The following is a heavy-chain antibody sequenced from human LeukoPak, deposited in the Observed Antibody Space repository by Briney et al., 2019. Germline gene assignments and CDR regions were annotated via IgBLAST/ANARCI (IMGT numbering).Heavy chain of an antibody. Sequence: GGSLRLSCAASGFTFSSYSMNWVRQAPGKGLEWVSSISSSSSYIYYADSVKGRFTISRDNSKNALYLQMNSLRPEDTAVYYCAKDQARAADYYFETWGQGTLVTVSS. CDR2: ISSSSSYI. J-gene: IGHJ4*02. V-gene: IGHV3-21*01. CDR1: GFTFSSYS. CDR3: AKDQARAADYYFET. D-gene: IGHD6-13*01.